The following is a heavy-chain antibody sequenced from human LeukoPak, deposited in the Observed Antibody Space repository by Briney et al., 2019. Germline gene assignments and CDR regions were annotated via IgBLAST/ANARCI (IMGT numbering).Heavy chain of an antibody. J-gene: IGHJ6*02. CDR1: GGSISSGGYY. Sequence: SETLSLTCAVSGGSISSGGYYWSWIRQPPGKGLEWIGEINHSGSTNYNPSLKSRVTISVDTSKNQFSLKLSSVTAADTAVYYCARGLPYYDFWSGYYTRAGYYGMDVWGQGTTVTVSS. V-gene: IGHV4-34*01. CDR2: INHSGST. CDR3: ARGLPYYDFWSGYYTRAGYYGMDV. D-gene: IGHD3-3*01.